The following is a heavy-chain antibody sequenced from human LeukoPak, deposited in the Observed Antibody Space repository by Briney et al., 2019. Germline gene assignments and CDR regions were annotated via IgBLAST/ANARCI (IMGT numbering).Heavy chain of an antibody. J-gene: IGHJ4*02. CDR2: IYHSGST. CDR1: GYSIGSAFY. Sequence: SSETLSLTCSVSGYSIGSAFYWGWIRQPPGKGLEWIGTIYHSGSTNYNPSLKSRVTMSLDTSKNQFSLKLNSVTAADTAVYYCARGFRGPNFDYWGQGTLVTVSS. V-gene: IGHV4-38-2*02. D-gene: IGHD3-10*01. CDR3: ARGFRGPNFDY.